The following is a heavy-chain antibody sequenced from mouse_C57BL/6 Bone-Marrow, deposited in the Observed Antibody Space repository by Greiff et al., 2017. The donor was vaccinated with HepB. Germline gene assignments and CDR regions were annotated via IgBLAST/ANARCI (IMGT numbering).Heavy chain of an antibody. Sequence: EVQLQQSGPELVKPGASVKISCKASGYTFTDYNIDWVKQSHGKSLEWIGDINPNNGGTIYNQKFKGKATLTVDKSSRTAYMELRSLTSEDAAVYYCARGKDYGPYYAMDYWGQGTSVTVSS. CDR1: GYTFTDYN. CDR3: ARGKDYGPYYAMDY. V-gene: IGHV1-18*01. D-gene: IGHD1-1*01. J-gene: IGHJ4*01. CDR2: INPNNGGT.